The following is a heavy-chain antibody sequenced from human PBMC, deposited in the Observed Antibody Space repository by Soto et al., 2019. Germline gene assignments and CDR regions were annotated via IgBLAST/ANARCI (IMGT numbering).Heavy chain of an antibody. D-gene: IGHD2-15*01. J-gene: IGHJ6*02. Sequence: PSETLSLTCAVYGGSFSGYYWSWIRQPPGKGLEWIGEINHSGSTNYNPSLKSRVTISVDTSKNQFSLKLSSVTAADTAVYYCARVEGRRARYYGMDVWGQGTTVTVSS. CDR1: GGSFSGYY. V-gene: IGHV4-34*01. CDR2: INHSGST. CDR3: ARVEGRRARYYGMDV.